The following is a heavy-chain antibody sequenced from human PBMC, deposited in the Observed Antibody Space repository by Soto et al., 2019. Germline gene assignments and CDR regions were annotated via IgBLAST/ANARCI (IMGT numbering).Heavy chain of an antibody. Sequence: QVQLVQSGAEVKKPGALVKVSCKASGYTFTSYAMQWVRQAPGQRLEWMGWINAGNGNTKYSQKFQGRVTITRDTSASTAYMELSSLRSEDTAVYYCARDPGYSYGYNWGQGTLVTVSS. V-gene: IGHV1-3*01. CDR1: GYTFTSYA. J-gene: IGHJ4*02. CDR2: INAGNGNT. CDR3: ARDPGYSYGYN. D-gene: IGHD5-18*01.